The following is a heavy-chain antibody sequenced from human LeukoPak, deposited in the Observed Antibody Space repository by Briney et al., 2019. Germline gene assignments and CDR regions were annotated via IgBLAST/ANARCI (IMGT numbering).Heavy chain of an antibody. CDR2: INHSGST. V-gene: IGHV4-34*01. J-gene: IGHJ3*02. CDR1: GGSFSGYY. D-gene: IGHD1-26*01. CDR3: ARRRRIVGATPGAFDI. Sequence: PSETLSLTCAVYGGSFSGYYRSWIRQPPGKGLEWIGEINHSGSTNYNPSLKSRVTISVDTSKNQFSLKLSSVTAADTAVYYCARRRRIVGATPGAFDIWGQGTMVTVSS.